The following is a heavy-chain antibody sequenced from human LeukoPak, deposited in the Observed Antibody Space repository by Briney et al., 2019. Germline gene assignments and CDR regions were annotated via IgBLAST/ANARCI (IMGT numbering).Heavy chain of an antibody. CDR2: MNDSGST. V-gene: IGHV4-34*01. J-gene: IGHJ3*01. CDR1: RGSFSGYF. CDR3: ARKGFVESTGWRGAFDV. Sequence: SETLSLTCDVYRGSFSGYFWSWIRQTPGKGLEWLGEMNDSGSTNYNPSLKSRVTISVAVSKNQYSLRLTSVTAADTAVYYCARKGFVESTGWRGAFDVWGQGAMVTVSS. D-gene: IGHD2-8*02.